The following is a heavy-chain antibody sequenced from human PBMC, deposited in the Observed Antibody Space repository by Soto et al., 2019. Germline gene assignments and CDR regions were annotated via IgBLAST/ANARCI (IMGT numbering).Heavy chain of an antibody. Sequence: GGSLRLSCVASGFVFGANAMHWVRQAPGKGLEWVSMISHNGNRQHYADSVKGRFTISRDISKSTLYLQMNGLRVEDTAIYYCAKDKEPDGAWDIDYWGHGTLVTVSS. CDR1: GFVFGANA. CDR2: ISHNGNRQ. J-gene: IGHJ4*01. D-gene: IGHD4-17*01. V-gene: IGHV3-30-3*01. CDR3: AKDKEPDGAWDIDY.